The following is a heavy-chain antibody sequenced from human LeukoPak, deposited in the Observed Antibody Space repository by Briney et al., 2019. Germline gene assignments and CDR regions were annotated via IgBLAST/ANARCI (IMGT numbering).Heavy chain of an antibody. CDR3: ASFWSGSAG. J-gene: IGHJ4*02. CDR2: IYPGDSDT. Sequence: PGESLMISCKGSGYSFTSYLICGVRQLPGKRLEWFVIIYPGDSDTCYGPSFHGQATMSADSSISTAYLQWSSLKASATAMYYGASFWSGSAGWGQGTLVTVSS. V-gene: IGHV5-51*01. D-gene: IGHD3-3*01. CDR1: GYSFTSYL.